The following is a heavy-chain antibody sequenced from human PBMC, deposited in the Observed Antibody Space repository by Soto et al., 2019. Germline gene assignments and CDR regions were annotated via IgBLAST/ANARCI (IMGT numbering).Heavy chain of an antibody. D-gene: IGHD3-22*01. CDR2: IYYSGGT. V-gene: IGHV4-39*01. CDR1: GGSISSSSYY. CDR3: ARSPYYYDSSGPNWFDP. Sequence: SETLSLTCTVSGGSISSSSYYWVLIRQPPGKGLEWIGSIYYSGGTYYNPSLKSRVTISVDTSKNRFSLKLSSVTAADTAVYYCARSPYYYDSSGPNWFDPWGQGTLVTVSS. J-gene: IGHJ5*02.